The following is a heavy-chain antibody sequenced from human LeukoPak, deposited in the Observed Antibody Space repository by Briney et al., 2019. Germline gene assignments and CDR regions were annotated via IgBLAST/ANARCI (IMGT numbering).Heavy chain of an antibody. CDR1: GFTFSSYA. V-gene: IGHV3-9*01. Sequence: GRSLRLSCAASGFTFSSYAMHWVRQAPGKGLEWVSGISWNSNNIGYADSVKGRFTISRDNAKNSLYLQMNSLRAEDTAFYYCAKDHDDAAIDYWGQGTLVTVSS. CDR2: ISWNSNNI. D-gene: IGHD5-18*01. CDR3: AKDHDDAAIDY. J-gene: IGHJ4*02.